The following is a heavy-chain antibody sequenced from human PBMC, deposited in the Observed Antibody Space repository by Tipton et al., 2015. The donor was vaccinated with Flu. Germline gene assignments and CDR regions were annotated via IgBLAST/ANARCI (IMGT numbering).Heavy chain of an antibody. CDR2: ISWDGGST. D-gene: IGHD1-26*01. J-gene: IGHJ6*02. V-gene: IGHV3-43D*03. Sequence: QLVQSGAVVVQPGGSLRLPCTASGVTFDGYAMHWVRQVPGKGLEWVSLISWDGGSTFYGDSVRGRFTVSRDNRRNCLYLQMNSLRLEDTALYYCATEVAWQGGGYNGIDVWGQGTTVTVS. CDR3: ATEVAWQGGGYNGIDV. CDR1: GVTFDGYA.